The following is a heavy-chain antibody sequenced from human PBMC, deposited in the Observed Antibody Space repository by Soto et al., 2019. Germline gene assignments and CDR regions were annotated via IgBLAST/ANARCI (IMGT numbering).Heavy chain of an antibody. V-gene: IGHV3-30-3*01. D-gene: IGHD6-19*01. J-gene: IGHJ6*02. Sequence: GGSLRLSCAASGFTFSDYAIHWVRQSPGKGLEWVAVISYDGTNKFYANSVKGRFTISRDNSKNTLSLQMDSLRAEDTAVYYCARPTSGTPPRNYYYGMDVWGHGTTVTVSS. CDR2: ISYDGTNK. CDR3: ARPTSGTPPRNYYYGMDV. CDR1: GFTFSDYA.